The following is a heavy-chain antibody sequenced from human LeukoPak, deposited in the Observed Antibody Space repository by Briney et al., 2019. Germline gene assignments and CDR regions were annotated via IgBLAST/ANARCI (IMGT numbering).Heavy chain of an antibody. CDR2: ISWDGGST. V-gene: IGHV3-43*01. CDR3: AKAGCSSTSCYRGSYFDY. CDR1: GFTFDDYT. D-gene: IGHD2-2*02. Sequence: PGGSLRLSCAASGFTFDDYTMHWVRQAPGKGLEWVSLISWDGGSTYYADSVKGRFTISRDNSKNSLYLQMNSLRTEDTALYYCAKAGCSSTSCYRGSYFDYWGQGTLVTVSS. J-gene: IGHJ4*02.